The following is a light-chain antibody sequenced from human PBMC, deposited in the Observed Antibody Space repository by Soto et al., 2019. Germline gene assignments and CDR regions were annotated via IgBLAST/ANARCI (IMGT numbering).Light chain of an antibody. CDR3: QHYGSSFT. CDR2: AAS. Sequence: IVLTQSPVTLSLPPGERATLSCRASQGVNSTYVAWYQQKPGQAPRLLIYAASIRATGIPDRFSGSGSGTDFILTISRLEPEDFVVYYCQHYGSSFTFGPGTKVDIK. CDR1: QGVNSTY. V-gene: IGKV3-20*01. J-gene: IGKJ3*01.